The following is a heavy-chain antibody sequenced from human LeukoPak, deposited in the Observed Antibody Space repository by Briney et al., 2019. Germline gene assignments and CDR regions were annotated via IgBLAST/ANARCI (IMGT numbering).Heavy chain of an antibody. V-gene: IGHV3-9*03. D-gene: IGHD3-3*01. J-gene: IGHJ4*02. Sequence: GRSLGLSCAASGFTFDDYAMHWVRQAPGKGLEWVSGISWNSGSIGYADSVKGRFTISRDNAKNSLCLQMNSLRAEDMALYYCAKGGFLGRWSYFDYWGQGTLVTVSS. CDR3: AKGGFLGRWSYFDY. CDR1: GFTFDDYA. CDR2: ISWNSGSI.